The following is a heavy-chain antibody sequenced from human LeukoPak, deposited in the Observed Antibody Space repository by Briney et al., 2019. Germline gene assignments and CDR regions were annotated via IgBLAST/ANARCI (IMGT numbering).Heavy chain of an antibody. Sequence: GGSLRLSCAASGFTFSNAWMSWVRQAPGKGLEWVAVISYDGSNKYYADSVKGRFTISRDNSKNTLYLQMNSLRAEDTAVYYCAKDQFGGFDPWGQGTLVTVSS. D-gene: IGHD3-10*01. V-gene: IGHV3-30*18. CDR3: AKDQFGGFDP. CDR2: ISYDGSNK. CDR1: GFTFSNAW. J-gene: IGHJ5*02.